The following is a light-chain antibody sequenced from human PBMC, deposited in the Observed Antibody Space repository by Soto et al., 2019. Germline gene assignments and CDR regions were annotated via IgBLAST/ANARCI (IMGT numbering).Light chain of an antibody. J-gene: IGLJ1*01. Sequence: QSVLTQPASVSGSPGQSITISCTGTNSDVGAYNYVSWYQQYPGKAPKLMIYEVNNRPSGSSNRFSGSKSGNTASLTISGLQAEDEAEYYCSSYTTDNTYVFGSGTKVTVL. CDR3: SSYTTDNTYV. V-gene: IGLV2-14*01. CDR1: NSDVGAYNY. CDR2: EVN.